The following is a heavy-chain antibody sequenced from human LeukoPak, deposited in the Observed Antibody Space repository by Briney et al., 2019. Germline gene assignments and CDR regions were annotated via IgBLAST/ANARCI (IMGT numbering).Heavy chain of an antibody. D-gene: IGHD6-19*01. CDR3: ARDRSVAVGGEGHYFYGMDV. CDR2: IYYSGTT. V-gene: IGHV4-59*01. Sequence: SETLSLTCTVSGGPISGYHWSWIRQPPGRDLGWLGYIYYSGTTNYNPSLKGRVTISVDTSKNQFSLTLRSVTAADTAVYYCARDRSVAVGGEGHYFYGMDVWGQGTTVTVSS. J-gene: IGHJ6*02. CDR1: GGPISGYH.